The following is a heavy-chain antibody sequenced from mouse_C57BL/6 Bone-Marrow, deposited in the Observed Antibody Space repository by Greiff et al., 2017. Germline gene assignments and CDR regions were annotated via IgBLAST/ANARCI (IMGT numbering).Heavy chain of an antibody. CDR2: INPGSGGT. J-gene: IGHJ2*01. D-gene: IGHD2-1*01. Sequence: QVQLQQSGAELVRPGTSVKVSCKASGYAFTNYLIEWVKQRPGQGLEWIGVINPGSGGTNYNEKFKGKATLTADKSSSTAYMQLSSLTSEDSAVYFCARDGNYCDYWGQGTTLTVSS. V-gene: IGHV1-54*01. CDR1: GYAFTNYL. CDR3: ARDGNYCDY.